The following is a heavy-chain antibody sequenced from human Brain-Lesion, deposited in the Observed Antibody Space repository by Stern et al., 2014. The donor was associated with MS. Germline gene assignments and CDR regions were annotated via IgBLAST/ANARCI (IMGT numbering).Heavy chain of an antibody. CDR1: GGSVSSTSYA. CDR2: IYYSGNT. D-gene: IGHD2-15*01. V-gene: IGHV4-39*02. J-gene: IGHJ5*02. CDR3: AGEEDIRYCSGGSCTGNWFDP. Sequence: QLVESGPGLVKPSETLSLTCTVAGGSVSSTSYAWAWIRQPPGKGLEWIGTIYYSGNTYYSPSLKRRLTISLDTSKNHFSLRRGFVTAADTAVYYCAGEEDIRYCSGGSCTGNWFDPWGQGTLVTVSS.